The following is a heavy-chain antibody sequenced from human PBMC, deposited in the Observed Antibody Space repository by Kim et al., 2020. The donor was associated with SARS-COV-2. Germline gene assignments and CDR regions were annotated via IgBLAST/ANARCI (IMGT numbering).Heavy chain of an antibody. D-gene: IGHD2-21*01. CDR3: ALGHLGGGDSTPIYYYYGMDG. CDR2: IDPSDSYT. J-gene: IGHJ6*02. CDR1: GYSFTSYW. Sequence: GESLKISCKGSGYSFTSYWISWVRQMPGKGLEWMGRIDPSDSYTNYSPSFQGHVTISADKSISTAYLQWSSLKASDTAMYYCALGHLGGGDSTPIYYYYGMDGRGQGTTVTVSS. V-gene: IGHV5-10-1*01.